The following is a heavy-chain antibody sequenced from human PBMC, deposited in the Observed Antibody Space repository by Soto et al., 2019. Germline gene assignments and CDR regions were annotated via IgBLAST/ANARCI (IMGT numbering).Heavy chain of an antibody. CDR3: ARGGSGWYKDGMDV. CDR1: GFTFSSYA. V-gene: IGHV3-30-3*01. CDR2: ISYDGSNK. Sequence: QVQLVESGGGVGQPGRSLRLSCAASGFTFSSYAMHWVRQAPGKGLEWVAVISYDGSNKYHADSVKGRFTISRDNSKNTLYLQMHSLRAEDTAVYYCARGGSGWYKDGMDVWGQGTTVTVSS. D-gene: IGHD6-19*01. J-gene: IGHJ6*02.